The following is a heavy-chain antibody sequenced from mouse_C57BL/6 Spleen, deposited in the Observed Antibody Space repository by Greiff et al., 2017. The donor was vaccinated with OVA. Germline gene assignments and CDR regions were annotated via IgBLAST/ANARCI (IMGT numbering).Heavy chain of an antibody. CDR2: IDPSDSET. Sequence: QVQLQQPGAELVRPGSSVKLSCKASGYTFTRYWIPFFPPRPIPFLAWIGNIDPSDSETHYNQKFKDKATLTVDKSSSTAYMQLSSLTSEDSAVYYCARFPYYYGSSYAMDYWGQGTSVTVSS. D-gene: IGHD1-1*01. CDR1: GYTFTRYW. J-gene: IGHJ4*01. CDR3: ARFPYYYGSSYAMDY. V-gene: IGHV1-52*01.